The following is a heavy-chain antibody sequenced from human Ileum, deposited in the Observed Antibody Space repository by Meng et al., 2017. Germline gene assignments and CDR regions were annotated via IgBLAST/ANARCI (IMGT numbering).Heavy chain of an antibody. CDR3: ARRVGATPYAYNWLDP. CDR1: GGSFSGYY. V-gene: IGHV4-34*01. Sequence: GHLREWGAGLLKPSETLSPTCGFYGGSFSGYYWSWIRQPPGKGLEWIGEIDHSGGTNYNPSLKNRVTISVDTSNNRFSLKLSSVKAADTALYFCARRVGATPYAYNWLDPWGQGTLVTVSS. D-gene: IGHD1-26*01. CDR2: IDHSGGT. J-gene: IGHJ5*02.